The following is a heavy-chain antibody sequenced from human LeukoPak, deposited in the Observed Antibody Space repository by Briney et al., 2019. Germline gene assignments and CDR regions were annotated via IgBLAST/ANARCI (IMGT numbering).Heavy chain of an antibody. CDR1: GFTFSSYA. CDR2: ISGSGGGT. J-gene: IGHJ4*02. Sequence: PGGSLRLSCAASGFTFSSYAMSWVRQAPGKGLEWVSAISGSGGGTYYADSVKGRFTISRDNSKNTLYLQMNSLRAEDTAVYYCAREGYYGDYVGYWGQGTLVTVSS. V-gene: IGHV3-23*01. D-gene: IGHD4-17*01. CDR3: AREGYYGDYVGY.